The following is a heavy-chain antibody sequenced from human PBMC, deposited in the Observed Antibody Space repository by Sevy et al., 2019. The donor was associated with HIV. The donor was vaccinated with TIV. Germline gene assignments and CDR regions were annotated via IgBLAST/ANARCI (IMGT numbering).Heavy chain of an antibody. CDR3: ARGASAVTTSAYYFDY. J-gene: IGHJ4*02. CDR1: GFTFSSYS. V-gene: IGHV3-21*01. Sequence: GESLKISCAASGFTFSSYSMNWVRQAPGKGLEWVSSISSSSSYIYYADSVKGRFTISRDNAKNSLYLQMNSLRAEDTAVYYCARGASAVTTSAYYFDYWGQGTLVTVSS. D-gene: IGHD4-4*01. CDR2: ISSSSSYI.